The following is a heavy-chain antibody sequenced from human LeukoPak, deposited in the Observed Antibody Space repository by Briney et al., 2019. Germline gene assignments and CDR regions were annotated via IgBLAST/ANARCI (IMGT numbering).Heavy chain of an antibody. J-gene: IGHJ3*02. Sequence: PAQSMRLSCAPYGLTFAVYAMHWARHAPGKGLEWDAGIRSNGSHIIYTDSVKGRSIISRDNAKNSLYMQMNSLRAEDTALYYCAKDMAAPVSRSSSGWYLFAFDIWGQGTMVTVSS. CDR1: GLTFAVYA. CDR3: AKDMAAPVSRSSSGWYLFAFDI. V-gene: IGHV3-9*01. D-gene: IGHD6-19*01. CDR2: IRSNGSHI.